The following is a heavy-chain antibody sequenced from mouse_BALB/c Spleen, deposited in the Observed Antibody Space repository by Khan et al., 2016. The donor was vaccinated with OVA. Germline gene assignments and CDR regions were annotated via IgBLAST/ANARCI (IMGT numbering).Heavy chain of an antibody. Sequence: EVQLQESGPDLVKPSQSLSLTCTVTGYSITSGYNWHWIRQFPGNKLEWMGYIHYSGRTNYKPSLKSRISITRDTSKNQFFLQLNSVTSEDTATYYWAGGFQTYWGQGTLVTVSA. J-gene: IGHJ3*01. CDR2: IHYSGRT. CDR3: AGGFQTY. V-gene: IGHV3-1*02. CDR1: GYSITSGYN.